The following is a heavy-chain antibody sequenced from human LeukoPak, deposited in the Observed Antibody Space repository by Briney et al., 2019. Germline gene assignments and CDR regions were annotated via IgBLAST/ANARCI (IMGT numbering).Heavy chain of an antibody. CDR1: GGSITNYF. Sequence: SETLSLTCTVSGGSITNYFWSWIRQPPGKGLEWIGYIYYSGSPSYNPSLKSRVTISVDTSKNQLFLKLSSVTAADTAVYYCARHTVTPAYFDYWGQGTLVTVSS. J-gene: IGHJ4*02. D-gene: IGHD4-17*01. CDR2: IYYSGSP. V-gene: IGHV4-59*01. CDR3: ARHTVTPAYFDY.